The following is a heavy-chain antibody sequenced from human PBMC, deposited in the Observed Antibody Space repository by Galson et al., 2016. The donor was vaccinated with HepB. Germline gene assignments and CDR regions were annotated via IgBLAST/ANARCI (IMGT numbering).Heavy chain of an antibody. D-gene: IGHD1-1*01. CDR1: GYTFASSG. CDR2: LSPYSGNT. Sequence: SVKVSCKASGYTFASSGISWVRQAPGQGLEWMGWLSPYSGNTNYAQKFQGRVTMTTDTTTRTAYMELGSLRSDDPAVYYCARRNDYMDVWGKGTTVTVSS. V-gene: IGHV1-18*04. CDR3: ARRNDYMDV. J-gene: IGHJ6*03.